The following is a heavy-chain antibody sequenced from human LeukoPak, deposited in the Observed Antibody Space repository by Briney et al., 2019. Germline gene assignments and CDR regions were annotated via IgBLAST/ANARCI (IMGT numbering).Heavy chain of an antibody. CDR1: GFTFSSNA. CDR2: ISDSGDTT. CDR3: AKPYYDMLTGKGPSDF. V-gene: IGHV3-23*01. D-gene: IGHD3-9*01. J-gene: IGHJ4*02. Sequence: GGSLRLSCAASGFTFSSNAMIWVRQAPGKGLEWVSGISDSGDTTYYADSVKGRFTISRDNSKNTLYLQMNNLRAQDMAVYYCAKPYYDMLTGKGPSDFWGRGTLVTVSS.